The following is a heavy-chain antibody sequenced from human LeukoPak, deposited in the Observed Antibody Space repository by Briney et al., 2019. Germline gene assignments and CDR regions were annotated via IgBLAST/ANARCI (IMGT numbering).Heavy chain of an antibody. Sequence: SETLSLTCAVSGGSISSSNWWSWVRQPPGKGLEWIGYIYYSGSTNYNPSLKSRVTISVDTSKNQFSLKLSSVTAADTAVYYCARHHSGYSRGGAFDIWGQGTMVTVSS. CDR3: ARHHSGYSRGGAFDI. J-gene: IGHJ3*02. CDR1: GGSISSSNW. V-gene: IGHV4-4*02. D-gene: IGHD3-22*01. CDR2: IYYSGST.